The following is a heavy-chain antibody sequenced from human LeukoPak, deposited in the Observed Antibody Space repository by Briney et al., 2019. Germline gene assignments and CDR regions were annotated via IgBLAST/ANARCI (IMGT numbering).Heavy chain of an antibody. CDR1: GGSISSYY. Sequence: SETLSLTCTVSGGSISSYYWSWIRQPPGKGLEWIGYIYYSGSTNYNPSLKSRVTISVDTSKNQFSLRLSSVTAADTAVYYCARERAPVGATYYYYYYMDVWGKGPRSPSP. CDR2: IYYSGST. J-gene: IGHJ6*03. V-gene: IGHV4-59*01. CDR3: ARERAPVGATYYYYYYMDV. D-gene: IGHD1-26*01.